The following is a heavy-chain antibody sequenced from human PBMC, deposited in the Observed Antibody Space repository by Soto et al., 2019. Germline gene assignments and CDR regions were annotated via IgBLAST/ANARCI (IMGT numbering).Heavy chain of an antibody. J-gene: IGHJ4*02. CDR1: GFTFSTTG. Sequence: GGSLRLSCVASGFTFSTTGMNWVRQAPGRGLEWVSTISSGREYIFYEDSLKGRFTISRDNAKNLVYLQMNNLRAEDTAVYYWARIFYDSSGSRFDYWGQGTLVTDSS. D-gene: IGHD3-22*01. V-gene: IGHV3-21*06. CDR2: ISSGREYI. CDR3: ARIFYDSSGSRFDY.